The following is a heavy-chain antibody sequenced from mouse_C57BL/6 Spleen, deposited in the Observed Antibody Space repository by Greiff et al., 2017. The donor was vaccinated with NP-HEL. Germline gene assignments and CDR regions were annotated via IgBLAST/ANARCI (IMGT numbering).Heavy chain of an antibody. D-gene: IGHD1-1*01. V-gene: IGHV5-17*01. CDR2: ISSGSSTI. J-gene: IGHJ4*01. CDR3: AGDYGSSFYAMDY. Sequence: EVQVVESGGGLVKPGGSLKLSCAASGFTFSDYGMHWVRQAPEKGLEWVAYISSGSSTIYYADTVKGRFTISRDNAKNTLFLQMTSLRSEDTAMYYCAGDYGSSFYAMDYWGQGTSVTVSS. CDR1: GFTFSDYG.